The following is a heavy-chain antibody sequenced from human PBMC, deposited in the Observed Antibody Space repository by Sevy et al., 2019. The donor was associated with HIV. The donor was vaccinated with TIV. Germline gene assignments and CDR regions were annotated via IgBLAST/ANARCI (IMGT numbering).Heavy chain of an antibody. Sequence: GESLKISCVASGFTFSTYGMHWVRQAPGRGLEWVTVISSDGNNKNYADSVKGRFTISRDSSKNPLYLQMNSLSAEDTAVYYCAKDRGSYGSGSLLDYWGQGTLVTVSS. D-gene: IGHD3-10*01. V-gene: IGHV3-30*18. J-gene: IGHJ4*02. CDR1: GFTFSTYG. CDR2: ISSDGNNK. CDR3: AKDRGSYGSGSLLDY.